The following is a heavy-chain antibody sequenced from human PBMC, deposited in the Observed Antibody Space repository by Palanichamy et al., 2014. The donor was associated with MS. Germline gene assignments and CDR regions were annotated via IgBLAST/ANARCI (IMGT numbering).Heavy chain of an antibody. CDR3: GKSVRDYYYYAMDV. J-gene: IGHJ6*02. V-gene: IGHV3-23*04. Sequence: EVHLVEVWGRAWYSLGGPVRLSCAASGFTFSSYAMSWVRQAPGKGLEWVSGISGSGGSTYYGDPVKGRFTISRDNSENTLYLQMNSLRAEDTAVYYCGKSVRDYYYYAMDVWGQGTTVTVSS. CDR2: ISGSGGST. CDR1: GFTFSSYA.